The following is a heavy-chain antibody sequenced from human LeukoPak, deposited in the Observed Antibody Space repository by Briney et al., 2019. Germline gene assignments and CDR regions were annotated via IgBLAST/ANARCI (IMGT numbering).Heavy chain of an antibody. J-gene: IGHJ4*02. D-gene: IGHD6-19*01. CDR3: ARLGLDY. CDR1: GFTFDDYA. V-gene: IGHV3-9*01. CDR2: ISWNSGSI. Sequence: GRSLRLSCAASGFTFDDYAMHWVRQAPGKGLEWVSGISWNSGSIGYADSVKGRFTISRDNAKNSLYLQMNSLRAEDTALYYCARLGLDYWGQGTLVTVSS.